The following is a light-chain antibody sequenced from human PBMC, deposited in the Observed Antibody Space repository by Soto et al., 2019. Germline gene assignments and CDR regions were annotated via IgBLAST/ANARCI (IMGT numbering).Light chain of an antibody. CDR2: EDT. V-gene: IGLV3-25*02. J-gene: IGLJ3*02. CDR3: QSADISGSWV. CDR1: VLPKQY. Sequence: SYELRQPPSVSVSPGRTARITCSGDVLPKQYAYWYQQRPGQAPVLVIYEDTKRPSGVPERFSGSSSGTIATLTVSCVQAEDEADYYCQSADISGSWVFGGGTKVTVL.